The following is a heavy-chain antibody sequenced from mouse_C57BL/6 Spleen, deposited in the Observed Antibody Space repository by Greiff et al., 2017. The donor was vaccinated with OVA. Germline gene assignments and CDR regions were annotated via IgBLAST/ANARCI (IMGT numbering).Heavy chain of an antibody. D-gene: IGHD2-3*01. CDR3: ARDGQAWFAY. CDR2: ISSGSSTI. V-gene: IGHV5-17*01. J-gene: IGHJ3*01. Sequence: EVQGVESGGGLVKPGGSLKLSCAASGFTFSDYGIHWVRQAPEKGLEWVAYISSGSSTIYYADTVKGRFTISRDNARNTLFLQMTSLRSEDTAMYYCARDGQAWFAYWGQGTLVTVSA. CDR1: GFTFSDYG.